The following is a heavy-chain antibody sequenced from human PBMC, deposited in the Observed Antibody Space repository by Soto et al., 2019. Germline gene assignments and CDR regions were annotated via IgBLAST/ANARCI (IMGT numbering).Heavy chain of an antibody. V-gene: IGHV4-38-2*02. CDR2: IYHSGST. CDR1: GYSISSGYY. Sequence: PSETLSLTCAVSGYSISSGYYWGWIRQPPGKGLEWIGSIYHSGSTYYNPSLKSRVTISVDTSKNQFSLKLSSVTAADTAVYYCARDMDYYGSGNHNWFGPWGQGTLVTVSS. CDR3: ARDMDYYGSGNHNWFGP. J-gene: IGHJ5*02. D-gene: IGHD3-10*01.